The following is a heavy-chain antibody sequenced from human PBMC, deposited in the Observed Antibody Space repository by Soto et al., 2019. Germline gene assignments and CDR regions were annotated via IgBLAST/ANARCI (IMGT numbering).Heavy chain of an antibody. CDR1: GYTFTSYW. CDR3: ARRGPVATGDY. V-gene: IGHV5-51*01. D-gene: IGHD5-12*01. Sequence: PWESLKISCKGSGYTFTSYWIGWVLQRPGKGLEWMGIIYPGDSDTRYRPSFEGQVTISADESTSTVYLQWSSLKASDTAMYYCARRGPVATGDYWGQGTLVTSPQ. J-gene: IGHJ4*02. CDR2: IYPGDSDT.